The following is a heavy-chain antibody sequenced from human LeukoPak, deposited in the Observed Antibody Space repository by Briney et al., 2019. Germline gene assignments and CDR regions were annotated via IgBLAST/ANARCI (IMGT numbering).Heavy chain of an antibody. D-gene: IGHD1-26*01. J-gene: IGHJ5*02. V-gene: IGHV1-18*01. CDR2: INDYNGNT. CDR3: ARDAPTWELLRSVWFDP. CDR1: GYTFTSYG. Sequence: ASVTVSCTASGYTFTSYGISWVRQAPGQGLEWMGGINDYNGNTNYAQKLQGRATMTTDTSTSTAYMELRSLRSDDTAVYYCARDAPTWELLRSVWFDPWGQGTLVTVSS.